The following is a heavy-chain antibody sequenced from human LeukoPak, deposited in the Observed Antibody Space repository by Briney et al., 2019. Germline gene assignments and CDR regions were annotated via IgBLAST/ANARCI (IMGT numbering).Heavy chain of an antibody. V-gene: IGHV4-59*11. J-gene: IGHJ6*03. CDR3: ARGGDVRVRGVIRRYYYYYMDV. CDR2: IYYSGST. CDR1: GGSISSHY. D-gene: IGHD3-10*01. Sequence: SETLSLTCTVSGGSISSHYWSWIRQPPGKGLEWIGYIYYSGSTNYNPSLKSRVTISVDTSKNQFSLKLSSVTAADTAVYYCARGGDVRVRGVIRRYYYYYMDVWGKGTTVTVSS.